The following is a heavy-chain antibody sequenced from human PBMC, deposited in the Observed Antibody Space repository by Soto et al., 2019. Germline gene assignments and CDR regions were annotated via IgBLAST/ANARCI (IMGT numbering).Heavy chain of an antibody. J-gene: IGHJ6*03. CDR2: INAGNGNT. CDR3: VRAYIVVVPSAAGGYYYYYMDV. D-gene: IGHD2-2*01. CDR1: GYTFTSYA. V-gene: IGHV1-3*01. Sequence: ASVKVSCKASGYTFTSYAMHWVRQAPGQRLEWMGWINAGNGNTKYSQKFQGRVTITRDTSASTAYMELSSLRSEDTAVYYCVRAYIVVVPSAAGGYYYYYMDVWGKGTTVTVSS.